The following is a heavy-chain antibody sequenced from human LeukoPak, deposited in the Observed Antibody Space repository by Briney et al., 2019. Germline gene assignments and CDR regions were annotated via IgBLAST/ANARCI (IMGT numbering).Heavy chain of an antibody. Sequence: GRSLRLSCAASGFTFSSYAMHWVRQAPGKGLEWVAVISYDGGNKYYADSVKGRFTISRDNSKNTLYLQMNSLRAEDTAVYYCASGVQLWFPFDYWGQGTLVTVSS. CDR1: GFTFSSYA. CDR2: ISYDGGNK. D-gene: IGHD5-18*01. CDR3: ASGVQLWFPFDY. V-gene: IGHV3-30-3*01. J-gene: IGHJ4*02.